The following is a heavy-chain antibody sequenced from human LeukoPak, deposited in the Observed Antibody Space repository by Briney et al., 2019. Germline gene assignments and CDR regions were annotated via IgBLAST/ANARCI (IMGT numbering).Heavy chain of an antibody. CDR3: AREEYSSSNWFDP. J-gene: IGHJ5*02. D-gene: IGHD6-13*01. Sequence: ASVKVSCKASGYTFTSYGISWVRQAPGQGLEWMGWISTYNGNTNYAQKLQGRVTMTTDTSTTTAYMELRSLTSDDTAVYYCAREEYSSSNWFDPWGQGTLVTVSS. CDR2: ISTYNGNT. CDR1: GYTFTSYG. V-gene: IGHV1-18*01.